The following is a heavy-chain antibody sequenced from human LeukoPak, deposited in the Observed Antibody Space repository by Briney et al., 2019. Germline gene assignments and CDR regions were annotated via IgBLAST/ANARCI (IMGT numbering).Heavy chain of an antibody. CDR3: AKDISPSMVATCALDY. CDR2: ISWNSGSI. CDR1: GFTFSSYA. J-gene: IGHJ4*02. Sequence: GGSLRLSCAASGFTFSSYAMPWVRQAPGKGLEWVSGISWNSGSIGYADSVKGRFTISRDNAKNSLYLQMNSLRAEDTALYYCAKDISPSMVATCALDYWGQGTLVTVSS. D-gene: IGHD5-12*01. V-gene: IGHV3-9*01.